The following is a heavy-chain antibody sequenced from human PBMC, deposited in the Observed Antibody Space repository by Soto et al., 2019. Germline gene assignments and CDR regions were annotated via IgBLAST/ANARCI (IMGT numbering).Heavy chain of an antibody. CDR1: GFTFSSYS. CDR2: ITSGSSTI. V-gene: IGHV3-48*01. J-gene: IGHJ4*02. Sequence: EVQLVESGGGLVQPGGSLRLSCAASGFTFSSYSMDWVRQAPGKGLEWVSYITSGSSTIHYADSVKGRFTISRDNAKNSLFLQMNSLRVEETAVYYCVRDAGSLGYWGQGTLVTVSS. CDR3: VRDAGSLGY. D-gene: IGHD3-10*01.